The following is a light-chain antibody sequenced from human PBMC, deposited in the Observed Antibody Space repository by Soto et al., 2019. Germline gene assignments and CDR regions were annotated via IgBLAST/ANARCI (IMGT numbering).Light chain of an antibody. J-gene: IGKJ2*01. V-gene: IGKV3D-15*01. CDR1: QSVGRS. CDR2: GTS. Sequence: IVMTHSPATLSVSPVERATLSCRASQSVGRSLAWYQQKPGQAPRLLIYGTSIRATGIPARFSGSGSGTDFTLTISSVQSEDFAIYYCQQYDHWPPYTFGQGTKVDIK. CDR3: QQYDHWPPYT.